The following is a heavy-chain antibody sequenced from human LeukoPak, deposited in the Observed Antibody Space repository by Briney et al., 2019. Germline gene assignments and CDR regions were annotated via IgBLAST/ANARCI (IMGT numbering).Heavy chain of an antibody. J-gene: IGHJ4*02. CDR2: ISSSGSTI. V-gene: IGHV3-48*03. D-gene: IGHD5-12*01. Sequence: GGSLRLSCAASGFTFSSYEMNWVRQAPGKGLEWVSYISSSGSTIYYADSVKGRFTISRDNAKNSLNLQMNSLRAEDTAVYYCARRTITAGFGFDYWGQGTLVTVSS. CDR3: ARRTITAGFGFDY. CDR1: GFTFSSYE.